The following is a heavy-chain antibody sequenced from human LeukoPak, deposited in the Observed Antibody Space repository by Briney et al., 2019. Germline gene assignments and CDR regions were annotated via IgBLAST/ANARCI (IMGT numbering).Heavy chain of an antibody. J-gene: IGHJ6*03. Sequence: GGSLRLSCAASGFTFDDHGMSWVRQAPGKGLEWASGFIWMGGSTGYADSVKGRCTISRDNAKNSLYLQMNSLRAEDTALYYCARGGSGGNYYYMDVWGKGTTVTVSS. V-gene: IGHV3-20*04. CDR2: FIWMGGST. D-gene: IGHD3-10*01. CDR1: GFTFDDHG. CDR3: ARGGSGGNYYYMDV.